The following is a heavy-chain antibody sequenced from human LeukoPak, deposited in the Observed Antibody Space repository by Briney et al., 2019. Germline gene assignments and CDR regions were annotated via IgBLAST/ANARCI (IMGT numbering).Heavy chain of an antibody. D-gene: IGHD2-2*01. Sequence: SETLSLTCTVSGGSISLYYWSWIRQPPGKGLEWIGYIDYTGSTNYNPSLKSRVTISVDTSKNQFSLKLNSVTAADTAVYYCAREGPSWDNWFDPWGQGTLVTVSS. CDR1: GGSISLYY. CDR2: IDYTGST. V-gene: IGHV4-59*01. J-gene: IGHJ5*02. CDR3: AREGPSWDNWFDP.